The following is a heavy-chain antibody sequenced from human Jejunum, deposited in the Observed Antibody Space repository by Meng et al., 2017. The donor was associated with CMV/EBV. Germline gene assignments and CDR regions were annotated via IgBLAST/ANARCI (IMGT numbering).Heavy chain of an antibody. D-gene: IGHD1-7*01. CDR2: IDSGGRNI. Sequence: AASGFSFTWYWMSWVRQAPGRGLEWVSSIDSGGRNIYYAESLKGRFTVSRDNAKKSLYLQMSSLRADDTAVYYCAADGTAGSTTAYWGQGTLVTVSS. V-gene: IGHV3-21*01. CDR1: GFSFTWYW. J-gene: IGHJ4*02. CDR3: AADGTAGSTTAY.